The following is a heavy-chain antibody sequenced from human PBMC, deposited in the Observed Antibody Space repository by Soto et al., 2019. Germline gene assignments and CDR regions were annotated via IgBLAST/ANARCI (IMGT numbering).Heavy chain of an antibody. CDR1: GGSISSYY. V-gene: IGHV4-59*01. CDR3: ARGFSSGWPPYYYGMDV. Sequence: ASETLSVTCTVSGGSISSYYWSWIRQPPGKGLEWIGYIYYSGSTNYNPSLKSRVTISVDTSKNQFSLKLSSVTAADTAVYYCARGFSSGWPPYYYGMDVWGQGTTVTVSS. J-gene: IGHJ6*02. CDR2: IYYSGST. D-gene: IGHD6-19*01.